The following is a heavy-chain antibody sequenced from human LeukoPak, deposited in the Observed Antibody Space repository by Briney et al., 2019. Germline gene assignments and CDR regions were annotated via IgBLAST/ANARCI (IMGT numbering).Heavy chain of an antibody. CDR3: ARLPMAVTPHVDY. Sequence: PSETLSLTCTVSGGSISSSTYHWGWIRQSPGKGLEWIGFMYYSGTTNYNPSLKSRVTISLGMSKNQFSLKLSSVTAADTAVYYCARLPMAVTPHVDYWGQGTLVTVSS. CDR2: MYYSGTT. D-gene: IGHD2-21*02. J-gene: IGHJ4*02. CDR1: GGSISSSTYH. V-gene: IGHV4-61*05.